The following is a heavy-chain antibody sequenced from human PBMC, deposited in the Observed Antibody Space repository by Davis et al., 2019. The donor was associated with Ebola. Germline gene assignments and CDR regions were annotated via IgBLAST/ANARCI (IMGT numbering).Heavy chain of an antibody. Sequence: AASVKVSCKASGYTFTSYGISWVRQAPGQGLEWMGWISAYNGNTNYAQKLQGRVTMTTDTSTSTAYMELRSLRSDDTAVYYCASFPLGKDFGVSRYWGQGTLVTVSS. D-gene: IGHD3-16*01. V-gene: IGHV1-18*01. CDR2: ISAYNGNT. J-gene: IGHJ4*02. CDR3: ASFPLGKDFGVSRY. CDR1: GYTFTSYG.